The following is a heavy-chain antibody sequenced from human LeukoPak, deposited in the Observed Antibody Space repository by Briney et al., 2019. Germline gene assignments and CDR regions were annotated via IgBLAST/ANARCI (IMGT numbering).Heavy chain of an antibody. CDR1: GFTFSSYG. V-gene: IGHV3-33*01. Sequence: PGGSLRLSCAASGFTFSSYGTHWVRQAPGKGLEWVAVIWYDGSNKYYADSVKGRFTISRDNARNSLYLQMNNLRGEDTAIYYCARDAGNSGYGCDLWGQGTLVTVSS. J-gene: IGHJ5*02. CDR3: ARDAGNSGYGCDL. D-gene: IGHD5-12*01. CDR2: IWYDGSNK.